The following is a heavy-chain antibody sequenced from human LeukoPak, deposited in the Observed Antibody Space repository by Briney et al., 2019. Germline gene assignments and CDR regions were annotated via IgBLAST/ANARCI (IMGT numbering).Heavy chain of an antibody. CDR2: IYYTGSA. J-gene: IGHJ4*02. CDR3: GRQPRLYYFDY. V-gene: IGHV4-39*01. CDR1: GGSISRSSYF. Sequence: SETLSLTCTVSGGSISRSSYFWGWIRQPPGKGLEWIGSIYYTGSAYYNPSLKSRVTISIDTSQNQFSLKLSSVTAADTAVYYCGRQPRLYYFDYWGQGTLVTVSS. D-gene: IGHD3-22*01.